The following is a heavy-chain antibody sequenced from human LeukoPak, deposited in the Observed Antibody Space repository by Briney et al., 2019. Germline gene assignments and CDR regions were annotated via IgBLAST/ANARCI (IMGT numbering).Heavy chain of an antibody. D-gene: IGHD3-10*01. Sequence: SVKVSCKASGGTFSSYAISWVRQAPGQGLEWMGGIIPIFGTANYAQKFQGRVTITTDESTSTAYMELSSLRSEDTAVYYYAKSYGSGSYYNVGYWGQGTLVTVSS. CDR3: AKSYGSGSYYNVGY. CDR1: GGTFSSYA. J-gene: IGHJ4*02. CDR2: IIPIFGTA. V-gene: IGHV1-69*05.